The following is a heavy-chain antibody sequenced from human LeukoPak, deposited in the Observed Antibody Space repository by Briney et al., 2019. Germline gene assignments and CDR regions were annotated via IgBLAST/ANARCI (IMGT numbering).Heavy chain of an antibody. V-gene: IGHV4-34*01. CDR2: IYYSGST. CDR1: GGSFSGYY. D-gene: IGHD6-13*01. Sequence: SETLSLTCAVYGGSFSGYYWGWIRQPPGKGLEWIGSIYYSGSTYYNPSLKSRVTISVDTSKNQFSLKLSSVTAADTAVYYCARDSAAGTFTQHYYYYYYMDVWGKGTTVTVSS. J-gene: IGHJ6*03. CDR3: ARDSAAGTFTQHYYYYYYMDV.